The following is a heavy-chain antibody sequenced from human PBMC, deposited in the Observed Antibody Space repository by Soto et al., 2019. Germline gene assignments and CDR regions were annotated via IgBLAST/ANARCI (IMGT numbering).Heavy chain of an antibody. CDR1: GGSISNGDFY. CDR3: GRDVITMSMGVGGQVDS. Sequence: QVQLQESGPGLVKPLQTLSLTCTVSGGSISNGDFYWSWIRQPPGKGLERIGYIYYRGDTYYNPSLRSRLTLSVDTSMNQFSLKLSSVTAADTAVYFCGRDVITMSMGVGGQVDSWGQGTLVTVSS. D-gene: IGHD3-10*01. CDR2: IYYRGDT. V-gene: IGHV4-30-4*01. J-gene: IGHJ4*02.